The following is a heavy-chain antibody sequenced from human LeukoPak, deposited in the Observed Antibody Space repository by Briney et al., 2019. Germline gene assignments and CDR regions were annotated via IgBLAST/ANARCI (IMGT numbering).Heavy chain of an antibody. V-gene: IGHV1-24*01. J-gene: IGHJ4*02. CDR3: AADYYDSSGYYSPIDY. CDR2: FDPEDGET. D-gene: IGHD3-22*01. Sequence: ASVKVSCKVSVYTLTELSLHWVRQAPGKGLEWMGGFDPEDGETIYAQKFQGRVTMTEDTSTDTAYMELSSLRSEDTAVYYCAADYYDSSGYYSPIDYWGQGTLVTVSS. CDR1: VYTLTELS.